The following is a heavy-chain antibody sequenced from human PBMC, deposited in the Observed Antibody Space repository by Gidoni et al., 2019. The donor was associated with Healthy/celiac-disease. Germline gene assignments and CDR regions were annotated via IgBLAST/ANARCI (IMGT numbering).Heavy chain of an antibody. CDR2: ISSNGGST. J-gene: IGHJ4*02. CDR1: GFTFRRYA. D-gene: IGHD3-10*01. CDR3: ARGRRWGYYGSGSYYPSHFDY. Sequence: EVQLVESGGGLVQPGGSLRLSCAASGFTFRRYAMHWVRQAPGKGLEYVSAISSNGGSTYYANSVKGRFTISRDNSKNTLYLQMGSLRAEDMAVYYCARGRRWGYYGSGSYYPSHFDYWGQGTLVTVSS. V-gene: IGHV3-64*01.